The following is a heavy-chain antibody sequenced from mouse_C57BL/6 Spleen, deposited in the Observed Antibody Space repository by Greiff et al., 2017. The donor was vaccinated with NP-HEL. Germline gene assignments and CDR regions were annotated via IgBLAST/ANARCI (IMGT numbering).Heavy chain of an antibody. D-gene: IGHD2-4*01. CDR2: ISSGGSYT. CDR3: ARPATYDYERGFDY. J-gene: IGHJ2*01. CDR1: GFTFSSYG. V-gene: IGHV5-6*01. Sequence: EVQLQESGGDLVKPGGSLKLSCAASGFTFSSYGMSWVRQTPDKRLEWVATISSGGSYTYYPDSVKGRFTISRDNAKNTLYLQMSSLKSEDTAMYYCARPATYDYERGFDYWGQGTTLTVSS.